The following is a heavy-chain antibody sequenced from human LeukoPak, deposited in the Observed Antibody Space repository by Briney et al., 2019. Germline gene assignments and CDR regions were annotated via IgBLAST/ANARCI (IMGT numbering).Heavy chain of an antibody. CDR1: GGAFSTYT. CDR3: ARSGIAAAGNWFDP. V-gene: IGHV1-69*06. CDR2: VIPTFGKT. J-gene: IGHJ5*02. Sequence: SVKVSCKASGGAFSTYTFNWVRQAPGQGLEWMGGVIPTFGKTDYAQKFQGRVTITADKSTSTAYMELSSLRSEDTAVYYCARSGIAAAGNWFDPWGQGTLVTVSS. D-gene: IGHD6-13*01.